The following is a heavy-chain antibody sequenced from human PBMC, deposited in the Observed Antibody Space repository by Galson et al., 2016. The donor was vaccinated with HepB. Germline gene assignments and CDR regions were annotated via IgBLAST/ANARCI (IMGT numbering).Heavy chain of an antibody. D-gene: IGHD5-24*01. Sequence: SLRLSCAASGFTFSSYAMSWVRQAPGKGLEWVSTISGFGTSTYYVDSVKGRFTIPRGKSKNTLYLQMNSLRSEDKDIYYCAKYRGGDGYNTTDYWGQGTLVTVSS. V-gene: IGHV3-23*01. J-gene: IGHJ4*02. CDR2: ISGFGTST. CDR1: GFTFSSYA. CDR3: AKYRGGDGYNTTDY.